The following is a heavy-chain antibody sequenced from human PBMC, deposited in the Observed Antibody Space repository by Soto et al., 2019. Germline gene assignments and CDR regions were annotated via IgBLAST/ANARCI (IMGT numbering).Heavy chain of an antibody. D-gene: IGHD5-18*01. Sequence: GGSLTLSWAASGFTFSSHCMHWVRQTPGKGLVWVSRIHTDGGATTYADSVKGRFTISTDNAKNTLYLQMNSLGPEDTAVYYCARCDSAYNYAYYNWGQGTPVTISS. CDR3: ARCDSAYNYAYYN. CDR1: GFTFSSHC. CDR2: IHTDGGAT. J-gene: IGHJ4*02. V-gene: IGHV3-74*01.